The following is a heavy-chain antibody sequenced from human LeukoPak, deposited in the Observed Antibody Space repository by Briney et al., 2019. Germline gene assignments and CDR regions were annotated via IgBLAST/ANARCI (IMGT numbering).Heavy chain of an antibody. J-gene: IGHJ4*02. CDR2: INPNSGGT. Sequence: ASVKVSCKASGYTFTGYYMHWVRQAPGQGLEWMGWINPNSGGTNYAQKFQGRVTMTRDTSISTAYMELSRLRSDDTAVYYCARRGNLAAAGPFYYFDYWGQGTLVTVSS. CDR1: GYTFTGYY. D-gene: IGHD6-13*01. CDR3: ARRGNLAAAGPFYYFDY. V-gene: IGHV1-2*02.